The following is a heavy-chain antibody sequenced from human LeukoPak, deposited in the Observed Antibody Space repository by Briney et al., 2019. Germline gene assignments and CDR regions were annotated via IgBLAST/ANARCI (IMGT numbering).Heavy chain of an antibody. D-gene: IGHD4-17*01. Sequence: GGSLRLSCAASGFAFDDYGMSWVRHAPGKGLEWVSGINWNAGSPAYADSVKGRFTISRDNAWNSLYLQMNSLRAEDTALYYCSKGSDYGLSSFDYWGQGTLVTVSS. CDR1: GFAFDDYG. J-gene: IGHJ4*02. CDR3: SKGSDYGLSSFDY. CDR2: INWNAGSP. V-gene: IGHV3-20*04.